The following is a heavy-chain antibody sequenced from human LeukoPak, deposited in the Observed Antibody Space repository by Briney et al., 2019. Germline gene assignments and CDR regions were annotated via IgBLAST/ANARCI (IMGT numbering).Heavy chain of an antibody. D-gene: IGHD3-10*01. V-gene: IGHV4-59*01. Sequence: SETLSLTCAVYGGSFSGYYWSWIRQPPGKGLEWIGYIYYSGSTNYNPSLKSRVTISVDTSKNQFSLKLSSVTAADTAVYYCASGFARFDYWGQGTLVTVSS. J-gene: IGHJ4*02. CDR2: IYYSGST. CDR3: ASGFARFDY. CDR1: GGSFSGYY.